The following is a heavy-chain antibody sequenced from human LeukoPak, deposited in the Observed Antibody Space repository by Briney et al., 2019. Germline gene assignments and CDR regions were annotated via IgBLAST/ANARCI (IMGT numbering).Heavy chain of an antibody. D-gene: IGHD2-2*01. CDR1: GFTFKNYG. V-gene: IGHV3-30*18. CDR2: MSYDGGHR. J-gene: IGHJ4*02. CDR3: AKGCSSTSCAIEFDS. Sequence: GGSLRLSCAGSGFTFKNYGIHWVRQAPGKGLEWVAGMSYDGGHRYYGDSVKGRFTISRDNSKDTVYVEMNSLRPEDTALYYCAKGCSSTSCAIEFDSWGQGTLVAVSS.